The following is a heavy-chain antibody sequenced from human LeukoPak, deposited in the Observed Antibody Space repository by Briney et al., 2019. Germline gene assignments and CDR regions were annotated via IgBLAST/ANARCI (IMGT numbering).Heavy chain of an antibody. CDR3: AREIAVAGTSVDY. CDR2: VDYSGRT. J-gene: IGHJ4*02. D-gene: IGHD6-19*01. CDR1: GVSTNTYYY. Sequence: PSETLSLTCTVSGVSTNTYYYWSWIRQPPGKGLEWIGYVDYSGRTKYSPSLKSRVTISVDTSKYQFSLEVSSVTAADTAVYYCAREIAVAGTSVDYWGQGTLVTVSS. V-gene: IGHV4-59*12.